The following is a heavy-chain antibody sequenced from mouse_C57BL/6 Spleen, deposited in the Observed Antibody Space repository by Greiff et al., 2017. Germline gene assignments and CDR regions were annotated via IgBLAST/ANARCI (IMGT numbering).Heavy chain of an antibody. CDR2: IYPGDGDT. D-gene: IGHD1-1*01. CDR3: ATPIWSTVVPDY. V-gene: IGHV1-82*01. J-gene: IGHJ2*01. CDR1: GYAFSSSW. Sequence: QVQLQQSGPELVKPGASVKISCKASGYAFSSSWMNWVTQRPGKGLEWIGRIYPGDGDTYYNGQFKGKATLTADTSSSTAYMQLSSLTSEDSAVYYCATPIWSTVVPDYWGQGTTLTVSA.